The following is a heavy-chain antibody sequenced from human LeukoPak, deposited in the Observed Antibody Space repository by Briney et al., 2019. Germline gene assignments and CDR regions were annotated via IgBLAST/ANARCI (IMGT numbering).Heavy chain of an antibody. D-gene: IGHD1-26*01. Sequence: ASVKVSCKASGGTFSSYAISWVRQAPGQGLEWMGGIIPIFGTANYAQKFQGRVTITADESTSTAHMELSSLRSEDTAVYYCARDVEHSGSYYRDYYYYMDVWGKGTTVTVSS. V-gene: IGHV1-69*13. J-gene: IGHJ6*03. CDR2: IIPIFGTA. CDR1: GGTFSSYA. CDR3: ARDVEHSGSYYRDYYYYMDV.